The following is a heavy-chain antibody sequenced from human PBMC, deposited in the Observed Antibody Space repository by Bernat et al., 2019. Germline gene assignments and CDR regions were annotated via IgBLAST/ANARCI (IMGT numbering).Heavy chain of an antibody. CDR1: GFTFSSYA. CDR3: ARDWAVVAPDAFDI. Sequence: QVQLVESGGGVVQPGRSLRLSCAASGFTFSSYAMHWVRQAPGKGLEWVAVISYDGSNKYYADSVKGRFTISRDNSKNTLYLQMNSLRAEDTAVYYCARDWAVVAPDAFDIWGQGIMVTVSS. J-gene: IGHJ3*02. D-gene: IGHD3-22*01. V-gene: IGHV3-30-3*01. CDR2: ISYDGSNK.